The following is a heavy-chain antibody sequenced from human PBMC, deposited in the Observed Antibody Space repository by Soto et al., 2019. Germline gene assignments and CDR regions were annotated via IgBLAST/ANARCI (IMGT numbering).Heavy chain of an antibody. V-gene: IGHV3-23*01. D-gene: IGHD3-9*01. J-gene: IGHJ4*02. CDR1: GFTFSSYA. Sequence: GGSLRLSCAASGFTFSSYAMSWVRQAPGKGLEWVSAISGSGGSTYYADSVKGRFTISSDNSKNTLYLQMNSLRAEDTAVYYCAKDLGLIGYFDWSGFDYWGQGTLVTVSS. CDR2: ISGSGGST. CDR3: AKDLGLIGYFDWSGFDY.